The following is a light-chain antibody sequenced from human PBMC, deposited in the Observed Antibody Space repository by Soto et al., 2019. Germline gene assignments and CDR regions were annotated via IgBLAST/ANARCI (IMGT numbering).Light chain of an antibody. J-gene: IGKJ5*01. Sequence: DIEMTQSPSTLSASVGDRVTITCRASQSITHWLAWYQQKTGRAPKLLIYDVSSLKSGVPSRFSGSGYGTEFNLTISSLQPDDFATYYCQQYNSYSITFGQGTRLEIK. CDR2: DVS. CDR1: QSITHW. V-gene: IGKV1-5*01. CDR3: QQYNSYSIT.